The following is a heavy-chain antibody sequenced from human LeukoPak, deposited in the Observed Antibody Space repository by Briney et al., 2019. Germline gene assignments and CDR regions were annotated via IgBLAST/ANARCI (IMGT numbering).Heavy chain of an antibody. Sequence: GGSLRLSCAASGFTFSNYWMHWVRQAPGKGLVWVSRINTDGSSTNYADSVKGRFTISRDNSKNTLYLQMNSLRAEDTAVYYCAKEHIVVVIAILPEAFDIWGQGTMVTVSS. V-gene: IGHV3-74*01. CDR1: GFTFSNYW. J-gene: IGHJ3*02. CDR3: AKEHIVVVIAILPEAFDI. D-gene: IGHD2-21*01. CDR2: INTDGSST.